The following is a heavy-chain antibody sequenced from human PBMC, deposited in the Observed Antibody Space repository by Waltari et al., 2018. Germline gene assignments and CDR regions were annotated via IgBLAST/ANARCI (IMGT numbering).Heavy chain of an antibody. V-gene: IGHV1-69*01. Sequence: QVQLVQSGAEVKKPGSSVKVSCKASGGPFSSYAISWVRPAPGQGLEWMGGIIPIFGTANYAQKFQGRVTITADESTSTAYMELSSLRSEDTAVYYCARGGAIAARPEYYYGMDVWGQGTTVTVSS. CDR2: IIPIFGTA. D-gene: IGHD6-6*01. CDR1: GGPFSSYA. J-gene: IGHJ6*02. CDR3: ARGGAIAARPEYYYGMDV.